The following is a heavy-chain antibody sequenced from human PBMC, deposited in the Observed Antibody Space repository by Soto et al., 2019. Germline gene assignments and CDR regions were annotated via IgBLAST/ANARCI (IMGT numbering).Heavy chain of an antibody. J-gene: IGHJ6*03. Sequence: PWQPLKIPCRGSGDSFTSYCIGWVRQMPGKGLEWMGIIYPGDSDTRYSPSFQGQVTISADKSISTAYLQWSSLKASDTAMYYCARQGVAARPDYYYYMDVWGKGTTVTVSS. V-gene: IGHV5-51*01. CDR2: IYPGDSDT. CDR1: GDSFTSYC. CDR3: ARQGVAARPDYYYYMDV. D-gene: IGHD6-6*01.